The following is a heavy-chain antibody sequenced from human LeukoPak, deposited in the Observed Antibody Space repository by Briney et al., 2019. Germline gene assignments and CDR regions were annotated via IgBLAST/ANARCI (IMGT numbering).Heavy chain of an antibody. CDR2: ISAYNGNT. V-gene: IGHV1-18*01. J-gene: IGHJ5*02. CDR1: GYTFTSYG. D-gene: IGHD2-15*01. Sequence: ASVKVSCKASGYTFTSYGISWVRQARGQGLEWMGWISAYNGNTNYAQKLQGRVTMTTDTSTSTAYMELRSLRSDDTAVYYCATDRRYCSGGSCYEDWFDPWGQGTLVTVSS. CDR3: ATDRRYCSGGSCYEDWFDP.